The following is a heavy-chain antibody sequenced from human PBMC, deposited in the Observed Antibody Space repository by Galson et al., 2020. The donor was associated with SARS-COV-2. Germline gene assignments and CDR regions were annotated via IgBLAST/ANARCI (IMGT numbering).Heavy chain of an antibody. CDR3: TRYVVSKFGSGFGP. V-gene: IGHV3-74*01. CDR1: GFTFNHHW. CDR2: INRDGSST. J-gene: IGHJ5*02. D-gene: IGHD3-3*01. Sequence: GESLKIYCAASGFTFNHHWMHWVRQRPEKGLVWVSRINRDGSSTAYADPVKGRFTISRDNAKNTLYLPMNSLRHEDTAVYYCTRYVVSKFGSGFGPGGHGTLVIVSS.